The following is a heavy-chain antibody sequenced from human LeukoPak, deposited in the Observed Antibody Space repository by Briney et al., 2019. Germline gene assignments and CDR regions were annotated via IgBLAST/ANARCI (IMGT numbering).Heavy chain of an antibody. J-gene: IGHJ5*02. CDR3: ARVPHPTGFWSGYYNSHWFDP. V-gene: IGHV4-34*01. CDR1: GGSFSGYY. Sequence: SETLSLTCAVYGGSFSGYYWSWIRQPPGKGLEWIGEINHSGSTNYNPSLKSRVTISVDTSKNQFSLKLSSVTAADTAVYYCARVPHPTGFWSGYYNSHWFDPWGQGTLVTVSS. CDR2: INHSGST. D-gene: IGHD3-3*01.